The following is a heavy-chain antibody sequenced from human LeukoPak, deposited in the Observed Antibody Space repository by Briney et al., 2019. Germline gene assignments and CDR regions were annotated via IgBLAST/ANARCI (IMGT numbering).Heavy chain of an antibody. V-gene: IGHV4-39*07. CDR1: GGSISSNNYY. D-gene: IGHD3-10*01. CDR3: ARSWSAYSAMLRGAQFGP. CDR2: IYYSGST. J-gene: IGHJ5*02. Sequence: SETLSLICTVSGGSISSNNYYWGWIRQPPGKGLEWIGSIYYSGSTYYNPSLKSRVTISVDTSKNQFSLKLSSVTAADTAVYYCARSWSAYSAMLRGAQFGPWGQGTLVTVSS.